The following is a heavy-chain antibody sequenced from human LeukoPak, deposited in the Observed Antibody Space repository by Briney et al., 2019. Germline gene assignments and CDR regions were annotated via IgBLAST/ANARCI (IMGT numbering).Heavy chain of an antibody. CDR3: AKDKTRGLGYSYSKSGNYFDY. CDR2: INSDGSST. CDR1: GFTFSSYW. D-gene: IGHD5-18*01. V-gene: IGHV3-74*01. Sequence: QSGGSLRLSCAASGFTFSSYWMHWVRHAPGKGLVWVSRINSDGSSTSYADSVKGRFTISRDNAKNSLYLQMNSLRAEDTAVYSCAKDKTRGLGYSYSKSGNYFDYWGQGTLVTVSS. J-gene: IGHJ4*02.